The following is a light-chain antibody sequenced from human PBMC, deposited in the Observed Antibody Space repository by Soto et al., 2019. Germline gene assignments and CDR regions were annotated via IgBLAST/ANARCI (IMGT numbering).Light chain of an antibody. CDR2: DVS. Sequence: SVLTQPASVSGSPGQSITISCSGTRSDVGNFNYVSWYRHHPGEAPKLLIYDVSNRPSGVSNRFSGSKSGNTASLTISGLQTEDEATYFCSSDTSSDTYVFGSGTKVTVL. V-gene: IGLV2-14*03. J-gene: IGLJ1*01. CDR1: RSDVGNFNY. CDR3: SSDTSSDTYV.